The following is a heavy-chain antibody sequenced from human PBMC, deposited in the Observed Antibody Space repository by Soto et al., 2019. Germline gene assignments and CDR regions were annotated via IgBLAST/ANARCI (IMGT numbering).Heavy chain of an antibody. J-gene: IGHJ3*02. Sequence: PGGSLRLSCAASGFTFSSYGMHWVRQAPGKGLEWVAVIWYDGSNKYYADSVKGRFTISRDNSKNTLYLQMNSLRAEDTAVYYCARDDFWSGADAFDIWGQGTMVTVSS. D-gene: IGHD3-3*01. CDR1: GFTFSSYG. V-gene: IGHV3-33*01. CDR2: IWYDGSNK. CDR3: ARDDFWSGADAFDI.